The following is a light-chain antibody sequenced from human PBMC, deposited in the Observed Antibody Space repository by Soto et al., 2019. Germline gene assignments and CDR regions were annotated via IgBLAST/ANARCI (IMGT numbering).Light chain of an antibody. CDR2: SAS. CDR3: QQYNSYSTFGPAT. V-gene: IGKV1-5*03. Sequence: DIQITQSPSTLSASVGDRVTITCRASQSISTWLAWYQQKPGKAPKLLIYSASDLESGVPSRFSGSGFGTEFTLTITSLQPDXFATYYCQQYNSYSTFGPATFGQGTKVDIK. J-gene: IGKJ1*01. CDR1: QSISTW.